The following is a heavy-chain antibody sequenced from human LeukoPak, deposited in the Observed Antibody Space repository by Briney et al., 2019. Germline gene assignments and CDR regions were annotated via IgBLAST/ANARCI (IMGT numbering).Heavy chain of an antibody. V-gene: IGHV1-18*01. Sequence: ASVKVSCKASGYTFTSYGISWVRQAPGQGLEWMGWISSYNGNTNYAQKLQGRVTMTTDTSTSTAYMELRSLRSDDTAVYYCARDSPLLWFGELLSNPRYYYYMDVWGKGTTVTVSS. D-gene: IGHD3-10*01. CDR2: ISSYNGNT. CDR1: GYTFTSYG. CDR3: ARDSPLLWFGELLSNPRYYYYMDV. J-gene: IGHJ6*03.